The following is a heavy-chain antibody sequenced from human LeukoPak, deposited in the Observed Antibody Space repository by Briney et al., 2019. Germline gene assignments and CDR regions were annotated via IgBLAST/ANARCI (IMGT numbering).Heavy chain of an antibody. J-gene: IGHJ4*02. CDR1: GVSISSGGYY. CDR2: IYHSGST. Sequence: TLSLTCTASGVSISSGGYYWSWLRQPPGKGLEWIGYIYHSGSTYYNSYIKSRVTISVDRSKNQFSLKLSSVTAADTAGYSCARVGFMVRGVIIPEYWGQGTLVTVSS. V-gene: IGHV4-30-2*01. D-gene: IGHD3-10*01. CDR3: ARVGFMVRGVIIPEY.